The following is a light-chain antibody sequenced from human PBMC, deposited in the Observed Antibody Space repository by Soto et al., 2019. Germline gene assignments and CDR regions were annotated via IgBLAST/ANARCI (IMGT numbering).Light chain of an antibody. Sequence: DIQLTQSPSFLSASVGDRVIITCRASQGIRSYLAWYQQKPGKAPNLLIHTASTLQSGVPSRFSGSGSGTEFTLTISSLQPEDFATYYCQQYNTYSFGGGTKVEVK. CDR2: TAS. V-gene: IGKV1-9*01. J-gene: IGKJ4*01. CDR1: QGIRSY. CDR3: QQYNTYS.